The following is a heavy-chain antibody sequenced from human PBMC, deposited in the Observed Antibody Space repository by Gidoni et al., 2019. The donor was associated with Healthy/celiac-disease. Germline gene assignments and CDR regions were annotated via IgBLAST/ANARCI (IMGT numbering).Heavy chain of an antibody. V-gene: IGHV1-69*06. CDR3: ASLRGMGSGHYWYFDL. CDR2: IIPIFGTA. J-gene: IGHJ2*01. CDR1: GGTFSSYA. Sequence: QVQLVQSGAEVKKPGSSVKVSCKASGGTFSSYAISWVRQAPGQGLEWMGGIIPIFGTANYAQKFQGRVTITADKSTSTAYMELSSLRSEDTAVYYCASLRGMGSGHYWYFDLWGRGTLVTVSS. D-gene: IGHD6-19*01.